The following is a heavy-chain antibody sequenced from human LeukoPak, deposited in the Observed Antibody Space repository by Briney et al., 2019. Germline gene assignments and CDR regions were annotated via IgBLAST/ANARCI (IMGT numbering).Heavy chain of an antibody. D-gene: IGHD6-19*01. V-gene: IGHV4-39*01. CDR1: GGSISSSSYY. CDR3: ARVRYVAGTRQNFDF. J-gene: IGHJ4*02. CDR2: IYYSGST. Sequence: SETLSLTCTVSGGSISSSSYYWGWIRQPPGKGLEWIGSIYYSGSTYYNPSLKSRVTISVDTSKNQFSLKPNSVTAADTAVYYCARVRYVAGTRQNFDFWGQGTLVTVSS.